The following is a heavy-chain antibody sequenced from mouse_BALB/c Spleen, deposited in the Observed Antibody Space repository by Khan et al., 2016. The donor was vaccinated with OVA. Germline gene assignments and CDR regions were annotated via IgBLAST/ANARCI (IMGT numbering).Heavy chain of an antibody. CDR1: GFSLTNYG. Sequence: QVQLKESGPGLVAPSQSLSITCTISGFSLTNYGVHWVRQPPGKGLEWLVVIWSDGSTTYNSALKSRLTISKDNSKSQVFLKMNSLQNYDTAMYFCARQPYYHYNIMDYWGQGTSVTVSS. CDR3: ARQPYYHYNIMDY. CDR2: IWSDGST. J-gene: IGHJ4*01. D-gene: IGHD2-10*01. V-gene: IGHV2-6-1*01.